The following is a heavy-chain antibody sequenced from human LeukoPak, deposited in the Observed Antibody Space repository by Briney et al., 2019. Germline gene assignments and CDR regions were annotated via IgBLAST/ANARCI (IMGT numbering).Heavy chain of an antibody. V-gene: IGHV3-30*02. CDR1: EFTFSNFG. CDR3: AKGPYIVVVPAAVYSFDF. CDR2: IRYDGSNK. D-gene: IGHD2-2*01. J-gene: IGHJ4*02. Sequence: GGSLRLSCAASEFTFSNFGMHWVRQAPGKGLEWVTFIRYDGSNKYYAESVKGRFTISRDDSKSTLYLQMNNLKTEDTAMYYCAKGPYIVVVPAAVYSFDFWGQGTLVTVSS.